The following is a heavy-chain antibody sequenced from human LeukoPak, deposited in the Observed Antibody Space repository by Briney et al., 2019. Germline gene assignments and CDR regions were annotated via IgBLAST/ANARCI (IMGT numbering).Heavy chain of an antibody. CDR1: AFSFSGYN. CDR2: ISSSGTYI. Sequence: GGSLRLSCAASAFSFSGYNMNWVRQAPGKGLEWVSSISSSGTYIYYRDSVKGRFTTSRDNSKNSLYLQMNSLRADDTAVYYCVRDAYGAHFDYWGQGTLVTVSS. CDR3: VRDAYGAHFDY. D-gene: IGHD2-21*01. J-gene: IGHJ4*02. V-gene: IGHV3-21*06.